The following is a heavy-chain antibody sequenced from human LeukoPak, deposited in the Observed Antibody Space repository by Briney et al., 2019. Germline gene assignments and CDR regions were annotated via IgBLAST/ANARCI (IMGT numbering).Heavy chain of an antibody. Sequence: PSETLSLTCTVSGGSISSYYWSWIRQPPGKGLEWIGYIYYSGSTNYNPSLKSRVTISVDTSKNQFSLKLSSVTAADTAVYYCARFGGVAAATGWYYFDYWGQGTLVTVSS. J-gene: IGHJ4*02. V-gene: IGHV4-59*08. CDR1: GGSISSYY. CDR3: ARFGGVAAATGWYYFDY. CDR2: IYYSGST. D-gene: IGHD2-15*01.